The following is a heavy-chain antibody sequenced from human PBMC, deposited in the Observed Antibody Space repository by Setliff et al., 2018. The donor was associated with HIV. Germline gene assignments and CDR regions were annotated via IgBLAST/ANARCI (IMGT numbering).Heavy chain of an antibody. CDR2: INHRGST. CDR3: AGSWIHLWSRILFCGGDCYSPFDY. Sequence: SETLSLTCAVYGWSIYGYYWSWIRQPPGKGLEWIAEINHRGSTNYNPSLKSRVTISVDTSNNQFSLKLSSVTAADTAVYYCAGSWIHLWSRILFCGGDCYSPFDYWGQGSLVTVSS. J-gene: IGHJ4*02. CDR1: GWSIYGYY. D-gene: IGHD2-21*01. V-gene: IGHV4-34*01.